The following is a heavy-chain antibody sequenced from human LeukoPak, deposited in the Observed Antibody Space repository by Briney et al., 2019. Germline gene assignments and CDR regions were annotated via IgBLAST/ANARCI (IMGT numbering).Heavy chain of an antibody. Sequence: SETLSLTCTVSGGSISSYYWSWIRQPPGMGLEWIGYIYYSGSTYYNPSLKSRVTISVDTSKNQFSLKLSSVTAADTAVYYCARDLYYYDSSGYYEAENLKYYFDYWGQGTLVTVSS. V-gene: IGHV4-59*12. CDR2: IYYSGST. CDR1: GGSISSYY. CDR3: ARDLYYYDSSGYYEAENLKYYFDY. D-gene: IGHD3-22*01. J-gene: IGHJ4*02.